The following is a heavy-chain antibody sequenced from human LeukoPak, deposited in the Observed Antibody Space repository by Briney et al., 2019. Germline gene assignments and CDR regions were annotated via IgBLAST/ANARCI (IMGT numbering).Heavy chain of an antibody. Sequence: GESLKISCKGSGYSFTNYWIGWVRQMPEKGLEWMGIIYPGDSHTRYGPSFQGQVIISTDTSISTAYLQWSSLKASDTAMYYCATSSRPSLCSWFDPWGQGTLVTVSS. CDR3: ATSSRPSLCSWFDP. D-gene: IGHD3-10*02. CDR1: GYSFTNYW. V-gene: IGHV5-51*01. J-gene: IGHJ5*02. CDR2: IYPGDSHT.